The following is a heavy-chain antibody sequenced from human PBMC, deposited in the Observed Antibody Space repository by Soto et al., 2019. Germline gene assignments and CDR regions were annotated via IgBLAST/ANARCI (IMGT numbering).Heavy chain of an antibody. J-gene: IGHJ1*01. CDR2: INLDGREK. CDR3: ARGAMAGNEVPGD. D-gene: IGHD1-1*01. Sequence: EGQLVESGGGLVQPGGSLRLSCQVSGFTFRSYWMTWVRRAPGKGLEWVANINLDGREKYYVDAVKGRFTISRDNAKNSLPLDLRDLRANDTAVYYCARGAMAGNEVPGDWGQGTLVTVSS. CDR1: GFTFRSYW. V-gene: IGHV3-7*05.